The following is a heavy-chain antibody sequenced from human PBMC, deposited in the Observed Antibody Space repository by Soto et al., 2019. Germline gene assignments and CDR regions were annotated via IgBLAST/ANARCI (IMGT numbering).Heavy chain of an antibody. CDR3: ARGGIAAVGRGNWFDP. Sequence: PSETLSLTCAFYCGSFIGYYWSWIRQPPGKGLEWIGEINHSGSTNYNPSLKSRVTISVDTSKNQFSLKLSSVTAADTAVYYCARGGIAAVGRGNWFDPWGQGTLVTVSS. CDR2: INHSGST. D-gene: IGHD6-13*01. J-gene: IGHJ5*02. CDR1: CGSFIGYY. V-gene: IGHV4-34*01.